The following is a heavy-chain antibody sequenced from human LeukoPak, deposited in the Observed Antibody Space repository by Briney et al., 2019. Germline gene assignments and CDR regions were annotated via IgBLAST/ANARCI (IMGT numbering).Heavy chain of an antibody. Sequence: SETLSLTCTVSGDTISSGSYFWSWIRQPVGKGLEWIGRIYTSGSTNHNPSLKSRITISIDTSKNQFSLKLSSVTAADTAVYYCARADYLWGTYRPWGPGTLVTVSS. CDR1: GDTISSGSYF. CDR3: ARADYLWGTYRP. D-gene: IGHD3-16*02. V-gene: IGHV4-61*02. J-gene: IGHJ4*02. CDR2: IYTSGST.